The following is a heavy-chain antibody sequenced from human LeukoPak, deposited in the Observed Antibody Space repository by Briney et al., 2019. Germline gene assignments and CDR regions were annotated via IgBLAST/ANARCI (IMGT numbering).Heavy chain of an antibody. CDR2: IGYSSHYI. Sequence: GGSLRLSCAASGDSFNIYNMGWVRQAPGKGLEWVSFIGYSSHYISYADSVKGRVTISRDDAKKSLYLQMNSLRDEDTAIYYCTRDLPQSAFDIWGQGTMVTVSS. CDR3: TRDLPQSAFDI. V-gene: IGHV3-21*01. J-gene: IGHJ3*02. CDR1: GDSFNIYN.